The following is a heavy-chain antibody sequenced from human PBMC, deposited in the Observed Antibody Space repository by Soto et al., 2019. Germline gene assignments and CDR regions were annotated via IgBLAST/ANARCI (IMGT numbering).Heavy chain of an antibody. V-gene: IGHV4-34*01. D-gene: IGHD6-13*01. J-gene: IGHJ5*02. CDR1: GGSFSGYY. CDR2: INHSGST. Sequence: ETLSLTCAVYGGSFSGYYWSWIRQPPGKGLEWIGEINHSGSTNYNPSLKSRVTISVDTSKNQFSLKLSSVTAADTAVYYCARVRIAAAGRNWFDPWGQGTLVTVSS. CDR3: ARVRIAAAGRNWFDP.